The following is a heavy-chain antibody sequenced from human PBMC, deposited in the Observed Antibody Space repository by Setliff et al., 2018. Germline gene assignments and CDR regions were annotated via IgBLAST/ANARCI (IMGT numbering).Heavy chain of an antibody. CDR2: INPSSGAT. D-gene: IGHD3-16*01. CDR3: ARDGGGDSDAFDF. V-gene: IGHV1-2*06. CDR1: GYTFTGYY. Sequence: ASVKVSCKASGYTFTGYYMYCVRQAPGQGLEWMGRINPSSGATIYARKFQGRVTMTSDTSISTAYMELGRLRSDDTAVYFCARDGGGDSDAFDFWGQGTMVTASS. J-gene: IGHJ3*01.